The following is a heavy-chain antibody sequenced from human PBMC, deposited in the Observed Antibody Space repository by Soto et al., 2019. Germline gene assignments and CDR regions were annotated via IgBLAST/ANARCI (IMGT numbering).Heavy chain of an antibody. CDR2: ISFGGNSN. D-gene: IGHD6-13*01. CDR3: ARAGYSSSQGDYFYGMDV. Sequence: QVQLVESGGGVVQPGRSLRLSCAASGFSFSAYTMHWVRQVPGKGLEWVAVISFGGNSNYYVDSVKGRFTISRDNSDNTLYLQMNNLREDDTSLYYCARAGYSSSQGDYFYGMDVWGQGTTVTVSS. V-gene: IGHV3-30-3*01. J-gene: IGHJ6*02. CDR1: GFSFSAYT.